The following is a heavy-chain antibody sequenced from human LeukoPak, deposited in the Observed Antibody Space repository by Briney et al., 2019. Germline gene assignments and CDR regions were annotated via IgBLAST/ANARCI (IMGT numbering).Heavy chain of an antibody. Sequence: GGFLRLSCAASGFTFSSYAMSWVRQAPGKGLEWVSAISGSGGSTYYADSVKGRFTISRDNSKNTLYLQMNSLRAEDTAVYYCAKLHRGSYYYDSSGYSGDAFDIWGQGTMVTVSS. D-gene: IGHD3-22*01. J-gene: IGHJ3*02. CDR3: AKLHRGSYYYDSSGYSGDAFDI. V-gene: IGHV3-23*01. CDR2: ISGSGGST. CDR1: GFTFSSYA.